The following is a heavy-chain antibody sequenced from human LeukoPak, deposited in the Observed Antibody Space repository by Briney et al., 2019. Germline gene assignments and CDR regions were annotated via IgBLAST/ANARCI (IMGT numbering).Heavy chain of an antibody. V-gene: IGHV1-46*01. D-gene: IGHD6-13*01. J-gene: IGHJ3*02. Sequence: ASVKVSCKASGYTFTSYYMHWVRQAPGQWPEWMGITNPSGGSPSYAQKFQGRVTMTRDTSTSTFYMELSSLRSEDTAVYYCARGPDYAHYSSPWEGAFDIWGQGTMVTVSS. CDR1: GYTFTSYY. CDR3: ARGPDYAHYSSPWEGAFDI. CDR2: TNPSGGSP.